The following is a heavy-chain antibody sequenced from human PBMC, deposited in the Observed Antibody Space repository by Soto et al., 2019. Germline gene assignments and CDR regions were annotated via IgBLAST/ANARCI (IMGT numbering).Heavy chain of an antibody. CDR3: TTDRVRVRGVTLGETLGGY. CDR1: GYTFTSYG. J-gene: IGHJ4*02. Sequence: ASVKVSCKASGYTFTSYGISWVRQAPGQGLEWMGWISAYNGNTNYAQKLQGRVTMTTDTSTSTAYMELRSLRSDDTAVYYCTTDRVRVRGVTLGETLGGYWGQGTLVTVSS. D-gene: IGHD3-10*01. V-gene: IGHV1-18*01. CDR2: ISAYNGNT.